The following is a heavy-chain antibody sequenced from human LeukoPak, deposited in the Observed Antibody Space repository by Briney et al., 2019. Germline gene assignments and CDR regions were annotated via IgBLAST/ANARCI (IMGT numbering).Heavy chain of an antibody. V-gene: IGHV3-33*01. J-gene: IGHJ6*02. CDR3: ARGRDSSGYYYVPSTNYGTDV. D-gene: IGHD3-22*01. CDR1: GFTFSSYG. Sequence: GGSLRLSCAASGFTFSSYGMHWVRQAPGKGLEWVAVIWFDGSNKYYADSVKGRFTISRDNSKNTLYLQMNSLRAEDTAVYYCARGRDSSGYYYVPSTNYGTDVWGQGTTVTVSS. CDR2: IWFDGSNK.